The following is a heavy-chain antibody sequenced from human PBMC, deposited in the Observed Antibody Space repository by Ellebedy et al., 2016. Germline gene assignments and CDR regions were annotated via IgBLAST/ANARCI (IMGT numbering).Heavy chain of an antibody. CDR3: AKAGYCSGGSCYSDGFDY. V-gene: IGHV3-9*01. D-gene: IGHD2-15*01. Sequence: SLKISXAASGFTFDDYAMHWVRQAPGKGLEWVSGISWNSGSIGYADSVKGRFTISRDNAKNSLYLQMNSLRAEDTALYYCAKAGYCSGGSCYSDGFDYWGQGTLVTVSS. CDR2: ISWNSGSI. CDR1: GFTFDDYA. J-gene: IGHJ4*02.